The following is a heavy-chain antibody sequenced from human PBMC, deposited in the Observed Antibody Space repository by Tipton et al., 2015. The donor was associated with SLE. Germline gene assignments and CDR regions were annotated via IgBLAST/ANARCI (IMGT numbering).Heavy chain of an antibody. CDR1: GGSISSSSYY. CDR2: IYYSGST. D-gene: IGHD3-22*01. J-gene: IGHJ4*02. V-gene: IGHV4-61*05. Sequence: HTCTVSGGSISSSSYYWGRIRQPPGKGLEWIGYIYYSGSTNYNPSLKSRVTISVDTSKNQFSLKLSSVTAADTAVYYCARWVDSSGSFDYWGQGTLVTVSS. CDR3: ARWVDSSGSFDY.